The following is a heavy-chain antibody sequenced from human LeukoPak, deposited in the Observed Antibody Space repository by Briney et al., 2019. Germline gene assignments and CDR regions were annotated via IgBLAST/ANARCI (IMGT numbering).Heavy chain of an antibody. CDR3: ARSPEWLQGY. J-gene: IGHJ4*02. D-gene: IGHD5-12*01. Sequence: PGGSLRLSCAASGFTFSSYDIHWVRQAPGKGLEWVAFIRYDGSNKYYADSVRGRFTISRDNAKNSLYLQMNSLRAEDTAVYYCARSPEWLQGYWGQGTLVTVSS. V-gene: IGHV3-30*02. CDR1: GFTFSSYD. CDR2: IRYDGSNK.